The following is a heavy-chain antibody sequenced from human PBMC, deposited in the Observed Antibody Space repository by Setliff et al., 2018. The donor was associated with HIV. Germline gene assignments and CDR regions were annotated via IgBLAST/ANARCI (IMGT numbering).Heavy chain of an antibody. CDR2: FYYNGDS. Sequence: PSETLSLTCTVSGGSISSGGYYWSWIRQPPGKGLEWIGTFYYNGDSRYNPSLKSRVTISVDTSKNQFSLNLNSVTAADTAVYYCARGGYSYGYYYYYYMDVWGKGTTVTVSS. J-gene: IGHJ6*03. CDR1: GGSISSGGYY. D-gene: IGHD5-18*01. V-gene: IGHV4-39*01. CDR3: ARGGYSYGYYYYYYMDV.